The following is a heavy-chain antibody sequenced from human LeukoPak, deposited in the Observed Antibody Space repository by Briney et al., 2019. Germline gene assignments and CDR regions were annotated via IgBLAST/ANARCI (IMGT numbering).Heavy chain of an antibody. D-gene: IGHD6-19*01. Sequence: GGSPRLSCAASGFTFSSYAMHWVRQAPGKGLEYVSAISSSGGDTFYENSVKGRFTISRDNSKNTLYLQMGSLRAEDMAVYYCARNQGYSSGWYLDYWGQGTLVTVSS. J-gene: IGHJ4*02. CDR2: ISSSGGDT. CDR3: ARNQGYSSGWYLDY. V-gene: IGHV3-64*01. CDR1: GFTFSSYA.